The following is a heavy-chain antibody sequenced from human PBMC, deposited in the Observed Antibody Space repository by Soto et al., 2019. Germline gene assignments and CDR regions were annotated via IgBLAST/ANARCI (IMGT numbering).Heavy chain of an antibody. CDR2: MNPNSENT. V-gene: IGHV1-8*01. D-gene: IGHD4-17*01. Sequence: QVRLVQSGAEVKKPGASVRVSCKASGYTFTTYDINWVRQAAGQGLEWMGWMNPNSENTTYAQKFQGRVTMTRDTSKSTVYMELSSLRSDDTAVYYCARNGLLRFDYWGHGTLVTVSS. CDR3: ARNGLLRFDY. CDR1: GYTFTTYD. J-gene: IGHJ4*01.